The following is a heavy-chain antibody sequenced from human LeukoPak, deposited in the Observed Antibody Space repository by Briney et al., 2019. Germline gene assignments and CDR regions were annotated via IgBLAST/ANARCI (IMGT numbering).Heavy chain of an antibody. CDR3: ARIPYSSSWHAYYYYMDV. CDR1: GGSISSYY. J-gene: IGHJ6*03. D-gene: IGHD6-13*01. CDR2: IYYSGST. Sequence: SETLSLTCTVSGGSISSYYWSWIRQPPGKGLEWIGYIYYSGSTNYNPSLKSRVTISVDTSKNQFSLKLSSVTAADTAVYYCARIPYSSSWHAYYYYMDVWGKGTTVTISS. V-gene: IGHV4-59*01.